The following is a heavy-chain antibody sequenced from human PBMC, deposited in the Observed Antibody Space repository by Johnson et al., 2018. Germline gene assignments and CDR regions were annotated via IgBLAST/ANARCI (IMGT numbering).Heavy chain of an antibody. V-gene: IGHV3-23*04. Sequence: VQLVQSGGGLVQPGGSLRLSCEASGITFSSYAMNWVRQAPGKGLEWVSSMSGSGDTTYSADSVKGRFTIAREDSKNTLYLQMNSLRGEDTAVYYCVKGRITFIVDVFDFWGQGTMVTVSS. CDR2: MSGSGDTT. CDR3: VKGRITFIVDVFDF. CDR1: GITFSSYA. J-gene: IGHJ3*01. D-gene: IGHD3-22*01.